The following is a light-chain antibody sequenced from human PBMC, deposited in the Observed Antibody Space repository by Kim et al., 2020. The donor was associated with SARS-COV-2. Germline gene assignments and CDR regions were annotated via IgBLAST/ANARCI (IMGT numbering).Light chain of an antibody. CDR2: DAS. V-gene: IGKV1D-13*01. CDR3: QQYSDNPFT. Sequence: ASVGDSVTFTRRPSPGISSAVAWYQQRSGTPPELLIYDASTLDSGVPSRFSGSSSGTDFTLTISSLLPEDSATYFCQQYSDNPFTFGQGTRLDIK. J-gene: IGKJ5*01. CDR1: PGISSA.